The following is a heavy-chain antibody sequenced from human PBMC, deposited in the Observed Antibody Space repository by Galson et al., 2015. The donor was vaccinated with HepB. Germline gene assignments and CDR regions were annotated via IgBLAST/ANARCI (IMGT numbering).Heavy chain of an antibody. CDR1: GFTVSNNN. J-gene: IGHJ4*02. V-gene: IGHV3-53*01. D-gene: IGHD6-19*01. CDR3: TSSSSAWYLLANY. Sequence: SLRLSCAASGFTVSNNNMNWVRQAPGKGLEWVSVIYSDGDTYYADSVKGRFTISRDNSMSTLYLQMGSLRAEDTAVYYCTSSSSAWYLLANYWGQGTLVTVSS. CDR2: IYSDGDT.